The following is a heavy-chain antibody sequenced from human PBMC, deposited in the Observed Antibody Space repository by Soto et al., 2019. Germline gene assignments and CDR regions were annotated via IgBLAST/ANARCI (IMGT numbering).Heavy chain of an antibody. J-gene: IGHJ5*02. Sequence: GGSLRLSCAASGFTFSDYYMSWIRQAPGKGLEWVSYISSSSSSYTNYADSVKGRFTISRDNAKNSLYLQMNSLRAEDTAVYYCARDPAIIAAAPEPWFDPWGQGTLVTVSS. V-gene: IGHV3-11*06. D-gene: IGHD6-13*01. CDR3: ARDPAIIAAAPEPWFDP. CDR2: ISSSSSSYT. CDR1: GFTFSDYY.